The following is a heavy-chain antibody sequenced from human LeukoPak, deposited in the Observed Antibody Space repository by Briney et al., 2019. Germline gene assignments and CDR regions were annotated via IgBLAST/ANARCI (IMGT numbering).Heavy chain of an antibody. D-gene: IGHD2-2*01. CDR3: ARGLPHCSSTSCYSTPNWFDP. CDR1: GGSISYSHY. J-gene: IGHJ5*02. CDR2: INHSGST. Sequence: SETLSLTCTVAGGSISYSHYWGWIRQPPGKGLEWIGEINHSGSTNYNPSLKSRVTISVDTSKNQFSLKLSSVTAADTAVYYCARGLPHCSSTSCYSTPNWFDPWGQGTLVTVSS. V-gene: IGHV4-34*01.